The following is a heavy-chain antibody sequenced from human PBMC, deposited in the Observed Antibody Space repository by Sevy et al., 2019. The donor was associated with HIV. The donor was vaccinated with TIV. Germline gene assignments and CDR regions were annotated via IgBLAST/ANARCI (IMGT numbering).Heavy chain of an antibody. V-gene: IGHV3-33*01. CDR1: GFTFSTYD. CDR3: PRESGSDWYLDY. J-gene: IGHJ4*02. Sequence: GESLKISCAASGFTFSTYDIHWVRQAPGKGLEWVAAVIGYDGSNKYYADSVKGRFTISRDNSKNKLYLQMNSLRAGETAVYYCPRESGSDWYLDYWGQGTLVTVSS. CDR2: IGYDGSNK. D-gene: IGHD6-19*01.